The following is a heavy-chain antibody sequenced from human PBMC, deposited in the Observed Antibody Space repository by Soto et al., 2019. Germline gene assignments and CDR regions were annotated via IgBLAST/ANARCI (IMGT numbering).Heavy chain of an antibody. V-gene: IGHV3-30*03. D-gene: IGHD3-22*01. CDR3: VSFGIQYYDSSGYSFDY. Sequence: PGGSLRLSCEASGFTFRNYKMNWVRQAPGKGLEWVAVISYDGSNKYYADSVKGRFTISRDNAKNSLYLQMNSLRAEDTAVYYCVSFGIQYYDSSGYSFDYWGQGTLVTVAS. CDR2: ISYDGSNK. CDR1: GFTFRNYK. J-gene: IGHJ4*02.